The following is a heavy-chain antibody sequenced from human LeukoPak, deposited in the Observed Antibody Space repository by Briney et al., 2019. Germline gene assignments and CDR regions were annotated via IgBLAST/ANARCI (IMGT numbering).Heavy chain of an antibody. Sequence: ASVKVSCKASGYTFTSYYMHWVRQAPGQGLEWMGIINPSGGSTSYAQKFQGRVTMTRDTSTSTVYMELSSLRSEDTAVYYCARDLAGHCSSTSCYPGPFDHWGQGTLVTVSS. CDR3: ARDLAGHCSSTSCYPGPFDH. CDR1: GYTFTSYY. CDR2: INPSGGST. V-gene: IGHV1-46*01. D-gene: IGHD2-2*01. J-gene: IGHJ4*02.